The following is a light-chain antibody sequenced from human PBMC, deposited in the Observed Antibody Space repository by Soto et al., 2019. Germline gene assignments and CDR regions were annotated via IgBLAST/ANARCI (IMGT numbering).Light chain of an antibody. CDR3: QQYYSYPVP. CDR1: QGISSY. Sequence: AIRMTQSPSSFSASTGDRVTITCRASQGISSYLAWYQQKPGKAPKFLIYAASTLQSGVPSRFSGSGSGTDFTLTIRFLQSEDFATYYCQQYYSYPVPFGQGTKVEIK. CDR2: AAS. V-gene: IGKV1-8*01. J-gene: IGKJ1*01.